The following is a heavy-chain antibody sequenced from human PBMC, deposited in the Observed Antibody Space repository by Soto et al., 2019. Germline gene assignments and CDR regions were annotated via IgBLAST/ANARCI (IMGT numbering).Heavy chain of an antibody. J-gene: IGHJ6*02. CDR2: IYYSGST. CDR3: ARVRSLTTALKVYYGMDV. D-gene: IGHD4-4*01. V-gene: IGHV4-31*03. Sequence: SETLSLTCTVSGGSISSGGYYWSWIRQHPGKGLEWIGYIYYSGSTYYNPSLKSRVTISVDTSKNQFSLKLSSVTAADTAVYYCARVRSLTTALKVYYGMDVWGQGTTVTVSS. CDR1: GGSISSGGYY.